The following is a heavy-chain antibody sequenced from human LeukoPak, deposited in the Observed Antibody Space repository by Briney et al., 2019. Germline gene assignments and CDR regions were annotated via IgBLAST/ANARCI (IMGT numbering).Heavy chain of an antibody. J-gene: IGHJ4*02. D-gene: IGHD3-10*01. V-gene: IGHV4-39*01. CDR2: IYYSGST. CDR3: ARHGGLKSWGPSRVTMVRGGGLGY. Sequence: PSETLSLTCTVSGGSISRSSYYWGWIRQPPGKGLEWIGSIYYSGSTYYNPSLKSRVTISVDTSKNQFSLKLSSVTAADTAVYYCARHGGLKSWGPSRVTMVRGGGLGYWGQGTLVTVSS. CDR1: GGSISRSSYY.